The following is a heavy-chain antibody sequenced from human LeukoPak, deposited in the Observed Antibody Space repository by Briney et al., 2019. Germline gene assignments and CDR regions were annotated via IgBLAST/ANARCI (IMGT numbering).Heavy chain of an antibody. CDR1: GGSISRNY. D-gene: IGHD5-18*01. J-gene: IGHJ2*01. Sequence: SETLSLTCTVSGGSISRNYWNWIRQPPGKGLEWIGYIYYSGSTNYNPSLKSRVTISVDTSKNQFSLKLSSVTAADTAVYYCARHYGYSYGHWYFDLWGRGTLVTVSS. CDR3: ARHYGYSYGHWYFDL. CDR2: IYYSGST. V-gene: IGHV4-59*08.